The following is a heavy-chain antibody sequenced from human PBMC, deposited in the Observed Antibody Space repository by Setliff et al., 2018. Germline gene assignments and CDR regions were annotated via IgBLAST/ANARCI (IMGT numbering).Heavy chain of an antibody. CDR3: ARGGTFRYFDY. CDR1: GDSISNSNYY. J-gene: IGHJ4*02. V-gene: IGHV4-39*07. CDR2: IYHSGNT. Sequence: LSLTCTVSGDSISNSNYYWGWIRQPPGKGLEWIGNIYHSGNTYYTPSLKSRVTISVDTSKNQFSLKLRSVTAADTAVYYCARGGTFRYFDYWGQGALVTVSS. D-gene: IGHD5-12*01.